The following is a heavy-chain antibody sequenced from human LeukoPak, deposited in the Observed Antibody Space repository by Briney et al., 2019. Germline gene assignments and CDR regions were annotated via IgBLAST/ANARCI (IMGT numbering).Heavy chain of an antibody. V-gene: IGHV3-7*01. CDR3: ARSHRGQPTYYDILTGYYMRSESRVY. D-gene: IGHD3-9*01. J-gene: IGHJ4*02. CDR2: IKQDGSEK. Sequence: GGSLRLSCAASGFTFSSYWMSWVRQAPGKGLEWVANIKQDGSEKYYVDSVKGRFTISRDNAKNSLYLQMNSLRAEDTAVYYCARSHRGQPTYYDILTGYYMRSESRVYWGQGTLVTVSS. CDR1: GFTFSSYW.